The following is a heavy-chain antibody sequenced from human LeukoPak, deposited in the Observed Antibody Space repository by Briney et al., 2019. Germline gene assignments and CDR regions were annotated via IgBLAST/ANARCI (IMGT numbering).Heavy chain of an antibody. J-gene: IGHJ4*02. CDR3: VRRFDYGLVSSRGNFFDY. D-gene: IGHD3-10*01. CDR2: SYYNGST. Sequence: SETLSLTCTVSGGSISSSFYCWGWIRQPPGKGLERNGSSYYNGSTYYAPSLKSRVTISMDTSKNQFPLTLSSVTAADTAVYYCVRRFDYGLVSSRGNFFDYWGQGTLVTVSS. V-gene: IGHV4-39*01. CDR1: GGSISSSFYC.